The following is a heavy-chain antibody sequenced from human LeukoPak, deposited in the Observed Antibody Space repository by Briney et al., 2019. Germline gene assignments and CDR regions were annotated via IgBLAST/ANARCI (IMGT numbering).Heavy chain of an antibody. D-gene: IGHD2-21*01. J-gene: IGHJ2*01. CDR3: ARRGSDYWYFDL. CDR2: IYYSGST. V-gene: IGHV4-59*08. CDR1: GGSISSYY. Sequence: NPSETLSLTCTVSGGSISSYYWSWIRQPPGKGLEWIGYIYYSGSTNYHPSLKSRVTISVDTSKNQFSLKLSSVIAADTAVYYCARRGSDYWYFDLWGRGTLVTVSS.